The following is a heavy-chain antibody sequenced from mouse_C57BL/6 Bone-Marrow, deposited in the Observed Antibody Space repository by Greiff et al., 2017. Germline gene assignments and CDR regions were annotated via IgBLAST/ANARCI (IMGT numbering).Heavy chain of an antibody. D-gene: IGHD1-1*01. J-gene: IGHJ2*01. CDR2: IYPGDGDT. CDR1: GYAFSSSW. Sequence: QVQLQQSGPELVKPGASVKISCKASGYAFSSSWMNWVKQRPGKGLEWIGRIYPGDGDTNYNGKFKGKATLTADKSSSTAYMQLSSLTSEDSAVYFCARDYGSSYEAYWGQGTTLTVSS. CDR3: ARDYGSSYEAY. V-gene: IGHV1-82*01.